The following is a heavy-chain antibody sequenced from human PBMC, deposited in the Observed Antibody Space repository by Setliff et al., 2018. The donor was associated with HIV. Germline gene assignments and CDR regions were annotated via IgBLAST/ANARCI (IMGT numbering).Heavy chain of an antibody. CDR2: IFTNEFI. CDR1: GDSISGFY. Sequence: SETLSLTCTVSGDSISGFYWSWIRQPPGKGLEWIGSIFTNEFINYNPSLESRVTLSVDTSNKQPSLKLSSVTAADTAVYYCARVRGGTSRGFLDYWGQGTLVTVSS. V-gene: IGHV4-4*08. J-gene: IGHJ4*02. D-gene: IGHD3-16*01. CDR3: ARVRGGTSRGFLDY.